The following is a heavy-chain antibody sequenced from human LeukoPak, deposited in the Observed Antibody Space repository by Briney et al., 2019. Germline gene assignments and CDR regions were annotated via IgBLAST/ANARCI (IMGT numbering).Heavy chain of an antibody. J-gene: IGHJ4*02. CDR2: ISPRSGDT. CDR1: GYSFTDYY. Sequence: ASVKVSCKASGYSFTDYYMHWVRQAPGQGLEWIGWISPRSGDTSYAQKFQGRVTMTRDTSINTVDMNLSGLTSDDTAVFYCARGREIHGGSDTKLDDYWGQGTLVTVSS. D-gene: IGHD3-10*01. CDR3: ARGREIHGGSDTKLDDY. V-gene: IGHV1-2*02.